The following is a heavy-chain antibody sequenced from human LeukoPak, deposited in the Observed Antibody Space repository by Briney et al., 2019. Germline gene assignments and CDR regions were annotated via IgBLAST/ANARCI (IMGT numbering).Heavy chain of an antibody. Sequence: ASVKLSCKASGGTFSSYTITWVRQAPGQGLEWMGGIIPIFGTTNYAQKFQGRVTITADESTSTAYMELSSLRSEDTAVYYCARGHRYDTSGYSDFDYWGQGTLVTVSS. CDR1: GGTFSSYT. J-gene: IGHJ4*02. V-gene: IGHV1-69*13. CDR2: IIPIFGTT. D-gene: IGHD3-22*01. CDR3: ARGHRYDTSGYSDFDY.